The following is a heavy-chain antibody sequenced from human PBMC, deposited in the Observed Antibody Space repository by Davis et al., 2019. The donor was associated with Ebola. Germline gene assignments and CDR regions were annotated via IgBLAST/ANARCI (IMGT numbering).Heavy chain of an antibody. Sequence: QVSCTGSSYSFTNYWIVWVRQLPGKSLQWLGIIYPGASDIRYSPSFQGQVTISADKYTPTAYLQWSSLKSSDTAMYYCARSSDFWFPYAFDIWGQGKMVTVSS. V-gene: IGHV5-51*01. CDR3: ARSSDFWFPYAFDI. J-gene: IGHJ3*02. CDR1: SYSFTNYW. D-gene: IGHD3-3*01. CDR2: IYPGASDI.